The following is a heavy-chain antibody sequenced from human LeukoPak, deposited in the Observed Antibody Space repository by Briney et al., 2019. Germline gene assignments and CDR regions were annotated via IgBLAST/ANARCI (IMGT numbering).Heavy chain of an antibody. Sequence: SETLSLTCTVSGGSISSYYWSWIRQPPGKGLGWIGYIYYSGSTNYNPSLKSRATISVDTSKNQFSLKLSSVTAADTAVYYCARLRTTVVTQAYYFDYWGQGTLVTVSS. D-gene: IGHD4-23*01. J-gene: IGHJ4*02. CDR2: IYYSGST. CDR1: GGSISSYY. CDR3: ARLRTTVVTQAYYFDY. V-gene: IGHV4-59*08.